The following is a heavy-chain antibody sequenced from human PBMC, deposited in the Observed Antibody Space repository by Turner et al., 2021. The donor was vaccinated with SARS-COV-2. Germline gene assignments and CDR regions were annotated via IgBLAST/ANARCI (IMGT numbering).Heavy chain of an antibody. D-gene: IGHD4-17*01. Sequence: QVQLVQSGAEVKTPGSSVKVPCKDSGGTFSSYSINWVRQAPGQGLEWMGGSIRMYDTTTYAERFRGRVTITADESTGTAYMELTRLISGDTAIYFCASMDYGGDAGHAFDIWAQGTWVTVSS. CDR3: ASMDYGGDAGHAFDI. CDR1: GGTFSSYS. CDR2: SIRMYDTT. V-gene: IGHV1-69*01. J-gene: IGHJ3*02.